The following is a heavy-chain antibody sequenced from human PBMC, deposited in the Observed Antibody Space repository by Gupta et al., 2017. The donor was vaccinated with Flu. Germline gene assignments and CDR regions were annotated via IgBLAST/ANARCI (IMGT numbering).Heavy chain of an antibody. CDR3: ARVNNYYFYAMDV. V-gene: IGHV3-21*01. Sequence: EVQLVESGGGLVKPGGSLRLSCADSGFSFSGYTMNWVRQAPGKGLEWVSSISGSISYIYYADSLKGRFTISRDNAKNSLFLQMNSLRAEDTAVYYCARVNNYYFYAMDVWGQGTTVTVSS. CDR2: ISGSISYI. CDR1: GFSFSGYT. D-gene: IGHD2/OR15-2a*01. J-gene: IGHJ6*02.